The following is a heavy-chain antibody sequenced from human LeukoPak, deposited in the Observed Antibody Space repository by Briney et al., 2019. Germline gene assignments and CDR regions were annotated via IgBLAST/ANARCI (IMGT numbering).Heavy chain of an antibody. CDR2: ISYSESA. CDR1: GGSITTYY. D-gene: IGHD6-13*01. V-gene: IGHV4-59*01. CDR3: AKDLGIAAAGTLWGFDY. J-gene: IGHJ4*02. Sequence: PSETLSLTCTVSGGSITTYYWSWIRQPPGKGLEWLGYISYSESARYNPSLKSRVTISIDTAKNQFSLKLTSVTAADTAVYYCAKDLGIAAAGTLWGFDYWGQGTLVTVSS.